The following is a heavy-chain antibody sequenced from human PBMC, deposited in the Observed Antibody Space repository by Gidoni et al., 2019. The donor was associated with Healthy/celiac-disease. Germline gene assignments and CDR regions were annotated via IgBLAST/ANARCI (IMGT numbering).Heavy chain of an antibody. J-gene: IGHJ4*02. CDR2: ISYDGSNK. CDR3: ARDIEEQLVLAPFDY. D-gene: IGHD6-13*01. CDR1: GFTFSSYA. Sequence: QLQLVDSGGGLVQPGRSLRLSCAASGFTFSSYAMHWVRQAPGKGLEWVAVISYDGSNKYYADSVKGRFTISRDNSKNTLYLQMNSLRAEDTAVYYCARDIEEQLVLAPFDYWGQGTLVTVSS. V-gene: IGHV3-30-3*01.